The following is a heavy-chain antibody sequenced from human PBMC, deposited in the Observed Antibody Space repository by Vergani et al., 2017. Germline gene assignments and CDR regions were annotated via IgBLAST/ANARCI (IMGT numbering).Heavy chain of an antibody. D-gene: IGHD4-11*01. Sequence: EVQLVESGGGLVKPGGSLRLSCAASGFTFSSYSMNWVRQAPGKGLEWVSSISSSSSYIYYADSVKGRFTISRDNAKNSLYLQMNSLRAEDTAVYYCASWTRLQPIFDYWGQGTLVTVSS. V-gene: IGHV3-21*01. CDR1: GFTFSSYS. J-gene: IGHJ4*02. CDR2: ISSSSSYI. CDR3: ASWTRLQPIFDY.